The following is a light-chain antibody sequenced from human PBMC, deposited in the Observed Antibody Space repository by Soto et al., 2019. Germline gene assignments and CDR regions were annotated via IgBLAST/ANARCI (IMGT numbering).Light chain of an antibody. V-gene: IGKV1-17*01. Sequence: DIQMTQSPSSLSASVGDRVTITCRASRGISGALGWYQQKSGKVPKLMIYSASSVQNGVPSRFSGRGYGTEFTLTISSPQPEDYATYFGQQHSDSPFTFGQGTRLEI. CDR2: SAS. J-gene: IGKJ2*01. CDR1: RGISGA. CDR3: QQHSDSPFT.